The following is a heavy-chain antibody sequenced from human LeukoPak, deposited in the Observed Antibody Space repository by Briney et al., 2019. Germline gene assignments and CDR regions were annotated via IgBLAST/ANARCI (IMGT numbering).Heavy chain of an antibody. CDR2: IKQDGSEK. V-gene: IGHV3-7*01. D-gene: IGHD5-12*01. CDR1: GFTFGSCW. CDR3: ARVLIVATIVYFDY. J-gene: IGHJ4*02. Sequence: GGSLRLSCAASGFTFGSCWMIWVRQAPGKGLEWVANIKQDGSEKYYVDSVKGRFTISRDNAKNSLYLQMNSLRAEDTAVYYCARVLIVATIVYFDYWGQGTLVTVSS.